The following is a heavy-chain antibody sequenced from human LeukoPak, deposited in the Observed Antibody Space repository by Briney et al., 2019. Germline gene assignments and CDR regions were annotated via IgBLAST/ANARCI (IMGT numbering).Heavy chain of an antibody. CDR1: GGSISSGGHS. Sequence: SETLSLTCAVSGGSISSGGHSWSWIRQPPGKGLEWIGYIYHSGSTYYNPSLKSRVTISVDRSKNQFSLKLSSVTAADMAVYYCARFNDRTNGVWFDPWGQGTLVTVSS. CDR3: ARFNDRTNGVWFDP. D-gene: IGHD2-8*01. J-gene: IGHJ5*02. V-gene: IGHV4-30-2*01. CDR2: IYHSGST.